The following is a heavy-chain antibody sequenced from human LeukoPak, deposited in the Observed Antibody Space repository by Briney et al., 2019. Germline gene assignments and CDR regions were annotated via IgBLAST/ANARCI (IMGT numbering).Heavy chain of an antibody. V-gene: IGHV3-21*01. J-gene: IGHJ4*02. CDR3: ARDLDSGSYLGY. D-gene: IGHD1-26*01. CDR2: ISSSSYI. Sequence: GGSLRLSCAASGFTFSSYSMNWVRQAPGKGLEWVSSISSSSYIYYADSVKGRFTISRDNAKNSLYLQMNSLRAEDTAVYYCARDLDSGSYLGYWGQGTLVTVSS. CDR1: GFTFSSYS.